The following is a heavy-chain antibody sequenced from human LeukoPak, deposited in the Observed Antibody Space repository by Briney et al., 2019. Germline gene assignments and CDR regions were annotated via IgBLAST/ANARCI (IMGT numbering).Heavy chain of an antibody. CDR2: ISGSGGST. Sequence: PGGSLRLSCAASGFTFSSYAMSWVRQAPGKGLEWVSAISGSGGSTYYADSVKGRFTTSRDNAKNSLYLQMNSLRAEDTAVYYCAINGGGDSGYGNFDYWGQGTLVTVSS. CDR3: AINGGGDSGYGNFDY. V-gene: IGHV3-23*01. J-gene: IGHJ4*02. CDR1: GFTFSSYA. D-gene: IGHD5-12*01.